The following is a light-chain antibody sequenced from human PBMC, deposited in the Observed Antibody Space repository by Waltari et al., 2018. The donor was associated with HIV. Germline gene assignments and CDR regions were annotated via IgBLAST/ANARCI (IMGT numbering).Light chain of an antibody. Sequence: IVMTQSPVSLPVTPGEPASISCRSSESLLFSNGYYYLNWYLQRPGQSPQLLIYLGSSRASGVPERFSGSGSGTNFTLTISSLQAADAAVYYCQQHYSVVPYTFGQGTKLEIK. CDR1: ESLLFSNGYYY. CDR3: QQHYSVVPYT. CDR2: LGS. V-gene: IGKV2-28*01. J-gene: IGKJ2*01.